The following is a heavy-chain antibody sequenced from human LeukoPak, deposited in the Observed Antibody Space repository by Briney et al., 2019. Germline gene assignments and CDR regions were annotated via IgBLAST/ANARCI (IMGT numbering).Heavy chain of an antibody. CDR2: IYYSGST. CDR1: GGSISSYY. V-gene: IGHV4-59*01. CDR3: ARCIVGSWFDP. J-gene: IGHJ5*02. D-gene: IGHD2-15*01. Sequence: SETLSLTCTVSGGSISSYYWSWIRQPPGKGLEWIGYIYYSGSTNYNPSLKSRVTISVDTSKNQFSLKLSSVTAADTAVYYCARCIVGSWFDPWGQGPLVTVSS.